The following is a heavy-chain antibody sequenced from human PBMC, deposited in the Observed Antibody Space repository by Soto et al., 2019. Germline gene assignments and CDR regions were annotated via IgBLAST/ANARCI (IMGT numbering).Heavy chain of an antibody. V-gene: IGHV3-30*03. CDR2: ISYNGNKK. D-gene: IGHD3-22*01. CDR3: AIEQFEDGRGHYDH. Sequence: QVQLVESGGGVVQPGGSLRLSCAASGFAFSTSVIHWVRQAPGKGLEWMAHISYNGNKKHYADTVKGRFTVSRDISESTLYLQMNSLRAEDTAVYYCAIEQFEDGRGHYDHWGQGTLVSVSS. CDR1: GFAFSTSV. J-gene: IGHJ4*02.